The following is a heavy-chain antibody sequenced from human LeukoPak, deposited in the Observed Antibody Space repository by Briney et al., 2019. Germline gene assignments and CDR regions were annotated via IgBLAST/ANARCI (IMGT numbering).Heavy chain of an antibody. Sequence: PSETLSLKCTVSGGSISSYYWGWIRQPPGKELEWIGYIHYSGSTNYNPSLKSRVTISGDTSKNQFSLNLSSVTAADTAVYYCARAFWGRYFDYWGQGTLVTVSS. CDR2: IHYSGST. CDR3: ARAFWGRYFDY. D-gene: IGHD7-27*01. CDR1: GGSISSYY. J-gene: IGHJ4*02. V-gene: IGHV4-59*01.